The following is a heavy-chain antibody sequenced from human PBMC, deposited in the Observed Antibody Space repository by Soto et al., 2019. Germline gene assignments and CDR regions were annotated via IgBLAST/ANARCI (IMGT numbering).Heavy chain of an antibody. V-gene: IGHV3-7*01. Sequence: EVQLVESGGGLVQPGGSLRLSCAASGLTFSSSWMSWARQAPGKGLQWVANIKEDGSEEYYLDSVNGRFTISRDNAKITLDLQMNSLSAADTAVYYCARDLGYQTLDYWGQGTLVTVSS. CDR3: ARDLGYQTLDY. J-gene: IGHJ4*02. D-gene: IGHD6-25*01. CDR2: IKEDGSEE. CDR1: GLTFSSSW.